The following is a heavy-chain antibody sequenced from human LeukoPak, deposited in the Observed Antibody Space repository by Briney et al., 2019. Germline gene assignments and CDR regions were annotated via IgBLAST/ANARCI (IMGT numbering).Heavy chain of an antibody. J-gene: IGHJ6*03. CDR1: GYTFTSYG. CDR3: ARDSSSWYRFYYYMDV. V-gene: IGHV1-18*01. Sequence: GASVKVSCKASGYTFTSYGISWVRQAPGQGLEWVGWISAYNGNTNYAQKLQGRVTMTTDTSTSTAYMELRSLRSDDTAVYYCARDSSSWYRFYYYMDVWGKGTTVTVSS. CDR2: ISAYNGNT. D-gene: IGHD6-13*01.